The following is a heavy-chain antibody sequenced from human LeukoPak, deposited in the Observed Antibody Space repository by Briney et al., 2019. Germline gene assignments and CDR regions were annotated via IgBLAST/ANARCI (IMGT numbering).Heavy chain of an antibody. CDR2: ISSSSYI. D-gene: IGHD3-10*01. V-gene: IGHV3-21*01. Sequence: GGSLRLSCAASGFTFSSYSTNWVRQAPGKGLEWVSSISSSSYIYYADSVKGRFTISRDNAKNSLYLQMNSLRAEDTAVYYCARDDLRAAKTMGLWFDYWGQGALVTVSS. CDR3: ARDDLRAAKTMGLWFDY. J-gene: IGHJ4*02. CDR1: GFTFSSYS.